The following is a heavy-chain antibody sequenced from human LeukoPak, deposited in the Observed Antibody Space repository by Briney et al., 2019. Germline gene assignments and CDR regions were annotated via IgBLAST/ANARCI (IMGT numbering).Heavy chain of an antibody. CDR3: AKPKPYYGSGDSGDY. J-gene: IGHJ4*02. D-gene: IGHD3-10*01. Sequence: GGSLRLSCAASGSTFSSYAMSWVRQAPGKGLEWVSAISGSGGSTYYADSVKGRFTISRDNSKNTLYLQMNSLRAEDTAVYYCAKPKPYYGSGDSGDYWGQGTLVTVSS. CDR2: ISGSGGST. CDR1: GSTFSSYA. V-gene: IGHV3-23*01.